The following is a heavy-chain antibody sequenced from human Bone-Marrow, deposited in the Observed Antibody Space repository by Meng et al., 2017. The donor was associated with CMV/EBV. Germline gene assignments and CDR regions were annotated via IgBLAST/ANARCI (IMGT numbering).Heavy chain of an antibody. CDR2: ISYDGSNK. V-gene: IGHV3-30-3*02. CDR3: ASLRGYYDFWSGPLGLDY. D-gene: IGHD3-3*01. J-gene: IGHJ4*02. Sequence: GGSLRLSCAASGFDFNNYAMHWVRQAPGKGLEWVAVISYDGSNKYYADSVKGRFTISRDNSKNTLYLQMNSLRAEDTAVYYCASLRGYYDFWSGPLGLDYWGQGTLVTVSS. CDR1: GFDFNNYA.